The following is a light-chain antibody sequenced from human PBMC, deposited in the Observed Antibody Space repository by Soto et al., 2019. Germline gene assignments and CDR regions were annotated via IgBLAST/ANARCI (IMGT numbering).Light chain of an antibody. CDR2: AAS. J-gene: IGKJ1*01. V-gene: IGKV1-39*01. Sequence: DIQMTQSPSSLSASVGDRVTITCRASQTISGYLNWYQQKPGKAPELLIYAASYLGNGVPSRFSGSGSGTDFTLTISRLEPEDFAVYYCQQYGSSPRTFGQGTKGGYQ. CDR3: QQYGSSPRT. CDR1: QTISGY.